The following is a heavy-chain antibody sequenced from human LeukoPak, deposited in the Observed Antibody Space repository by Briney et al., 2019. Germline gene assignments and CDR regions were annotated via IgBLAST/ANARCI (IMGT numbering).Heavy chain of an antibody. J-gene: IGHJ4*02. D-gene: IGHD5-24*01. V-gene: IGHV4-31*03. CDR2: IYHSGST. Sequence: TSETLSLTCTVSGGSISSSSYYWGWIRQPPGKGLEWIAYIYHSGSTFYNPSLKSRVTISADTSENQFSLNLRSVTAADTAIYYCARDVEMGTIGHYFDSWGQGTLVTVSS. CDR1: GGSISSSSYY. CDR3: ARDVEMGTIGHYFDS.